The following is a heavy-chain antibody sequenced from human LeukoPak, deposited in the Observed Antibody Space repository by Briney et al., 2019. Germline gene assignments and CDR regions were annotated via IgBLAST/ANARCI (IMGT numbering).Heavy chain of an antibody. J-gene: IGHJ4*02. D-gene: IGHD3-3*01. CDR1: GFTFSSYW. CDR3: ARATTYDFWSGYLYYFDY. V-gene: IGHV3-74*01. CDR2: INSDGSST. Sequence: GGSLRLSCAASGFTFSSYWMHWVRQAPGKGLVWVSRINSDGSSTSYADSVKGRFTISRDNAKNTLYLQMNSLRAEDTAVCYCARATTYDFWSGYLYYFDYWGQGTLVTVSS.